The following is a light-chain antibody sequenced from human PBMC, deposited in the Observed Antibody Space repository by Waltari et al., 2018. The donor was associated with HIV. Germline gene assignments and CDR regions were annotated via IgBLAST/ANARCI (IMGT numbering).Light chain of an antibody. V-gene: IGLV1-51*02. CDR3: GTWDSSLSAVV. CDR1: SSNIGNNF. Sequence: QSVLTQPPSVSAAPGQKVTIPCSGSSSNIGNNFVSWYQQLPGTAPKLLISENNHRPSGIPDRFSGSKSGTSATLGITGLQTGDGADYYCGTWDSSLSAVVFGGGTKLTVL. J-gene: IGLJ3*02. CDR2: ENN.